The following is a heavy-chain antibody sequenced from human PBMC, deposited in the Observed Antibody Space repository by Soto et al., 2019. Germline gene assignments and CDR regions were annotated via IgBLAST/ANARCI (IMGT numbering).Heavy chain of an antibody. CDR1: GFTFTDYA. CDR3: ARGSSGYISSWYYFDY. V-gene: IGHV3-23*01. D-gene: IGHD6-13*01. Sequence: GGSLRLSCAASGFTFTDYALSWVRQAPGKGLEWVATISGIGGSTYLADSVKGRLSISRDNSKNTVSLLMNSLRAEDTAIYFCARGSSGYISSWYYFDYWGRGTLVTVSS. J-gene: IGHJ4*02. CDR2: ISGIGGST.